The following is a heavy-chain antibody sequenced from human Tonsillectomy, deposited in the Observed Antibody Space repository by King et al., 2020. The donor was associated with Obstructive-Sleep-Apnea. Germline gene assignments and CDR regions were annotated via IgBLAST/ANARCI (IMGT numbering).Heavy chain of an antibody. CDR3: ARDRHYYGSGSYAGY. V-gene: IGHV3-30-3*01. CDR1: GFTFSSYA. CDR2: ISYDGSNK. J-gene: IGHJ4*02. D-gene: IGHD3-10*01. Sequence: VQLVESGGGVVQPGRSLRLSCAASGFTFSSYAMHWVRQAPGKGLEWVAVISYDGSNKYYADSVKGRFTISRDNSKNTLYLQMTSLRAEDTAVYYCARDRHYYGSGSYAGYWGQGTLVTVSS.